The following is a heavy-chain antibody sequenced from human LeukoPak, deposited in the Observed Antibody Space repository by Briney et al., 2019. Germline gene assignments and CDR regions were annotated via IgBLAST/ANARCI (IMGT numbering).Heavy chain of an antibody. CDR2: INNSGST. CDR1: GGSFSGYY. V-gene: IGHV4-34*01. J-gene: IGHJ4*02. Sequence: SETLSLTCAVYGGSFSGYYWSWIRQPPGKGLEWIGEINNSGSTNYNPSLKSRVTISVDTSKNQFSLKLSSVTAADTAVYYCARHDYDFWSGYYNHPVFDYWGQGTLVTVSS. CDR3: ARHDYDFWSGYYNHPVFDY. D-gene: IGHD3-3*01.